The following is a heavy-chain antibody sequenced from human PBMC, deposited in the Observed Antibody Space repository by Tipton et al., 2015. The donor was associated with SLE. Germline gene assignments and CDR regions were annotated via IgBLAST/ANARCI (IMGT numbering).Heavy chain of an antibody. CDR3: ARDRGPYTNWFDP. D-gene: IGHD2-8*01. Sequence: TLSLTCTVSGDSISRHYWSWIRQPPGKGLEWIGNTFDGGNTNYSPSLKSRVTLSVDTSKNQFSLKLTSVTTADTALYYCARDRGPYTNWFDPWGQGTLVTVSS. CDR1: GDSISRHY. V-gene: IGHV4-59*11. CDR2: TFDGGNT. J-gene: IGHJ5*02.